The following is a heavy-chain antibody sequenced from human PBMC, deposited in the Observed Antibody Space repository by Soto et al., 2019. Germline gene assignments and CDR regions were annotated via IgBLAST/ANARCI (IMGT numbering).Heavy chain of an antibody. V-gene: IGHV1-18*01. CDR2: ISGYNGNT. J-gene: IGHJ5*02. Sequence: QVQLVQSGAEVKKPGASVKVSCKASGYTFTSYGISWVRQAPGQGLEWMGWISGYNGNTKYAQKLLGRVTMTTDTSTRTAYMELRSLISDDTAVYYCARFNGDYGWFDPWGQGTLVTVSS. D-gene: IGHD4-17*01. CDR3: ARFNGDYGWFDP. CDR1: GYTFTSYG.